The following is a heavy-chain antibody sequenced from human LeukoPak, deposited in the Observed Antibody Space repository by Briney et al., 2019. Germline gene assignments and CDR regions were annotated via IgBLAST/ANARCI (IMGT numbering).Heavy chain of an antibody. Sequence: GGSLRLSCAASGFTFSSYGMHWVRQAPGKGLEWVALIWYDGSKQYYADSVKGRFTISRDNSKNTLHLQMNSLRAEDSAVFYCARLIGWSRFDPWGQGALVTVSS. CDR3: ARLIGWSRFDP. V-gene: IGHV3-33*01. CDR2: IWYDGSKQ. J-gene: IGHJ5*02. CDR1: GFTFSSYG. D-gene: IGHD6-19*01.